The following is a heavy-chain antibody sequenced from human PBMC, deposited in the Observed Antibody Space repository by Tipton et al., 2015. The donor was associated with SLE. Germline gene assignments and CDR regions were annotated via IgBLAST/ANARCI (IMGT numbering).Heavy chain of an antibody. V-gene: IGHV3-30*04. J-gene: IGHJ4*02. D-gene: IGHD6-19*01. CDR3: AKGGPPGSVDY. CDR2: ISYDGSIK. Sequence: SLRLSCAASGFTFSTYAMHWVRQAPGKGLEWVAVISYDGSIKYYADSVKGRFTISRDNAKNTLFLEMNSLRAEDTAVYFCAKGGPPGSVDYWGQGTLVTVSS. CDR1: GFTFSTYA.